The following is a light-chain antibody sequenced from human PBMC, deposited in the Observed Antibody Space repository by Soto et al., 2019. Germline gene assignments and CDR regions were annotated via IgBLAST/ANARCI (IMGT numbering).Light chain of an antibody. Sequence: EIVLTQSPGTLSLSPGERATLSCRASQSVSNNYLAWYQQKPGQAPSLLIYGASNRATGIPDRFSGSRSGIDFTLTISRLEPEDIAVYYCQQYGSSGTFGQGTKVEIK. CDR1: QSVSNNY. V-gene: IGKV3-20*01. CDR3: QQYGSSGT. CDR2: GAS. J-gene: IGKJ1*01.